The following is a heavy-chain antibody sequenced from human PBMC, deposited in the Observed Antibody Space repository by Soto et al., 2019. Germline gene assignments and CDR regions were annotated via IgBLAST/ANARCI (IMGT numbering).Heavy chain of an antibody. Sequence: SETLSLTCAVYGGSFSGYYWSWIRQPPGKGLEWIGEINHSGSTNYNPSLKSRVTISVDTSKNQFSLKLSSVTAADTAVYYCAREKNDFWSGYYRSRGMDVWGQGTTVTVS. CDR3: AREKNDFWSGYYRSRGMDV. CDR2: INHSGST. V-gene: IGHV4-34*01. D-gene: IGHD3-3*01. J-gene: IGHJ6*02. CDR1: GGSFSGYY.